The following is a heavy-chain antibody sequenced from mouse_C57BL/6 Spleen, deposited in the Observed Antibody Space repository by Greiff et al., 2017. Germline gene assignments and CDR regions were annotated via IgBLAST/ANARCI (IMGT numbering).Heavy chain of an antibody. D-gene: IGHD1-1*01. CDR2: IWSGGST. Sequence: QVQLKESGPGLVQPSQSLSITCTVSGFSLTSYGVPWVRQSPGKGLEWLGVIWSGGSTDYNAAFIFRLSISKDNSKSQVFFKMNSLQADDTAIYYCARAPYYYGSSPWFAYWGQGTLVTVSA. J-gene: IGHJ3*01. CDR1: GFSLTSYG. CDR3: ARAPYYYGSSPWFAY. V-gene: IGHV2-2*01.